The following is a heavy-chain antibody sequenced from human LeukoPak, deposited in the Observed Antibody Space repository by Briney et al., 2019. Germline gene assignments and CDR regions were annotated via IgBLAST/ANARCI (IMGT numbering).Heavy chain of an antibody. V-gene: IGHV3-23*01. D-gene: IGHD3-3*01. CDR1: GFTFSGYA. CDR2: ISGSGGST. CDR3: AKDHDFWSGITHFDY. J-gene: IGHJ4*02. Sequence: PGGSLRLSCAASGFTFSGYALSWVRQAPGKGLEWVSTISGSGGSTYYADSVKGRFTISRDNSKNTLYLQMNSLRAEDTAVYYCAKDHDFWSGITHFDYWGQGTLVTVSS.